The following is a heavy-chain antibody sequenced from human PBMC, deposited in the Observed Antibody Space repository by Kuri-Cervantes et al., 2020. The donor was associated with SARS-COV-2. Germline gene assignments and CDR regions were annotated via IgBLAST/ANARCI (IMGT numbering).Heavy chain of an antibody. V-gene: IGHV3-33*01. CDR3: ARNPPHGTVYGGSTDV. Sequence: GESLKIPCAASGFTFSSYGMHWVRQAPGKGLEWVAVIWYDGSNKYYADSGKGRFTISRDNSKNTLYLQINSLRAEDTAVYYFARNPPHGTVYGGSTDVWGQGTTVTVSS. D-gene: IGHD4-23*01. J-gene: IGHJ6*02. CDR2: IWYDGSNK. CDR1: GFTFSSYG.